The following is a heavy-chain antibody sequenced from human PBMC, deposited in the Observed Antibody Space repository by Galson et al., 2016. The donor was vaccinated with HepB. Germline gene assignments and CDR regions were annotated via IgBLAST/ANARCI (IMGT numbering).Heavy chain of an antibody. D-gene: IGHD3-3*01. CDR2: IIPIFGTA. CDR3: ARGLGTIFGVVITDYYYYGMDV. Sequence: KVSCKASGGTFSSYAISWVRQAPGQGLEWMGGIIPIFGTANYAQKFQGRVTITADESTSTAYMELSSLRSEDTAVYYRARGLGTIFGVVITDYYYYGMDVWGQGTTVTVSS. V-gene: IGHV1-69*01. J-gene: IGHJ6*02. CDR1: GGTFSSYA.